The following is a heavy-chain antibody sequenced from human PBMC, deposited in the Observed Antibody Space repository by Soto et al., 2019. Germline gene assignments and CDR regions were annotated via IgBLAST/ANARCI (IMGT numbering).Heavy chain of an antibody. CDR1: GYTVTSNW. CDR2: INPSVGTT. V-gene: IGHV1-46*01. J-gene: IGHJ4*02. CDR3: ARDDSGFSGSHYIDYFNY. Sequence: ASVKVSCKASGYTVTSNWMHWVRQAPGQGPEWMGIINPSVGTTIYAQKFQGRVTMTRDTSTSTVYMELSSLTSEDTAIYYCARDDSGFSGSHYIDYFNYWGQGALVTVSS. D-gene: IGHD1-26*01.